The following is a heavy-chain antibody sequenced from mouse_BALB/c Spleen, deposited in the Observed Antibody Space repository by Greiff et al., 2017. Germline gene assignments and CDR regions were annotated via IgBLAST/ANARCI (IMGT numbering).Heavy chain of an antibody. D-gene: IGHD1-1*01. V-gene: IGHV6-6*02. CDR2: IRLKSNNYAT. Sequence: DVMLVESGGGLVQPGGSMKLSCVASGFTFSNYWMNWVRQSPEKGLEWVAEIRLKSNNYATHYAESVKGRFTISRDDSKSSVYLQMNNLRAEDTGIYYCTRKDYGSLDYWGQGTTLTVSS. J-gene: IGHJ2*01. CDR3: TRKDYGSLDY. CDR1: GFTFSNYW.